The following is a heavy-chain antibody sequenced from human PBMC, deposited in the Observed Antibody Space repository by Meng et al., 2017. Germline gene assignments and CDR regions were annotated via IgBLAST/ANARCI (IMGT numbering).Heavy chain of an antibody. Sequence: QVELLQSWAEVKKPGASVKVSCTPSGYPFTAYYIHWVRQAPGQGLDWMGRIDPNSGVTEYAQKFQGRVTVTGDTSISTAYMELSRLRSDDTAIYYCVRDEDISAAGKLFGDYWGQGTLVTVSS. D-gene: IGHD6-13*01. CDR2: IDPNSGVT. CDR3: VRDEDISAAGKLFGDY. CDR1: GYPFTAYY. J-gene: IGHJ4*02. V-gene: IGHV1-2*06.